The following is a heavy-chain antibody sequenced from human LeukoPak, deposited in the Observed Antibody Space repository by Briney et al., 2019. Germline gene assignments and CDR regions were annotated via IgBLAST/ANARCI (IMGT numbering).Heavy chain of an antibody. CDR1: GLTFSNAW. J-gene: IGHJ6*03. V-gene: IGHV3-15*01. D-gene: IGHD2-2*02. CDR2: IKSKTDGGTT. Sequence: GGSLRLSCAASGLTFSNAWMSWVRQAPGKGLEWVGRIKSKTDGGTTDYAAPVKGRFTILRDDSKNTLYLQMNSLKTEDTAVYYCTTTRGCSSTSCYTQAYYYYYYYMDVWGKGTTVTVSS. CDR3: TTTRGCSSTSCYTQAYYYYYYYMDV.